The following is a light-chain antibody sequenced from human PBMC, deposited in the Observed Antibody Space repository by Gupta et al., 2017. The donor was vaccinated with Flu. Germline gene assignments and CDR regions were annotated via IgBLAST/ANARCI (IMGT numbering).Light chain of an antibody. CDR2: GAS. V-gene: IGKV3-20*01. CDR1: QSVSSSY. Sequence: DIVLTQSPGTLSLSPGERATLSCRASQSVSSSYLAWYQQKRGQPPRLLIFGASARTTGIPDRFSGSGSGTDFTLTISRLEPEDFTVYYCQQYGSSVITFGGGTKVEIK. J-gene: IGKJ4*01. CDR3: QQYGSSVIT.